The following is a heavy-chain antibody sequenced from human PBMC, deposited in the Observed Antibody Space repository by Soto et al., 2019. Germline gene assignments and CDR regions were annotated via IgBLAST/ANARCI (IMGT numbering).Heavy chain of an antibody. Sequence: GSLRLSCAASGFTFSNYWMHWVRQAPGKGLVWVSGIKSDGGRTTYADSVKGRFTISRDNAKNTPYLQMNSLRAEDTAVYFCARDEGVEMVRGYDNWGQGTLVTVSS. V-gene: IGHV3-74*03. CDR1: GFTFSNYW. CDR2: IKSDGGRT. CDR3: ARDEGVEMVRGYDN. D-gene: IGHD3-10*01. J-gene: IGHJ4*02.